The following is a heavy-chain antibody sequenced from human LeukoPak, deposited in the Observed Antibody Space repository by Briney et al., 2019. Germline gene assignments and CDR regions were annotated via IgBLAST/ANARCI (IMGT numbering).Heavy chain of an antibody. CDR2: IYHSEST. J-gene: IGHJ4*02. V-gene: IGHV4-38-2*01. CDR3: ARHRRGVHTYYDILTGYSTHDY. D-gene: IGHD3-9*01. Sequence: SETLSLTCAVSGYSISSGYYWGWIRQPPGKGLEWIGSIYHSESTYYNPSLKSRVTISVDTSKNQFSLKLSSVTAADTAVYYCARHRRGVHTYYDILTGYSTHDYWGQGTLVTVSS. CDR1: GYSISSGYY.